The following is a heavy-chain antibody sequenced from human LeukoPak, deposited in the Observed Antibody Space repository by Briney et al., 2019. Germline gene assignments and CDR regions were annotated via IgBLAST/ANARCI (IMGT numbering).Heavy chain of an antibody. CDR3: ASYYYDSSGYFRDFDY. CDR2: FDPEDGET. Sequence: ASVKVSCKVSGYTLTELSMHWVRQAPGKGLEWMGGFDPEDGETIYAQKFQGRVTMTEDTSTDTAYMELSSLRSEDTAVYYCASYYYDSSGYFRDFDYWGQGTLVIVSS. J-gene: IGHJ4*02. V-gene: IGHV1-24*01. D-gene: IGHD3-22*01. CDR1: GYTLTELS.